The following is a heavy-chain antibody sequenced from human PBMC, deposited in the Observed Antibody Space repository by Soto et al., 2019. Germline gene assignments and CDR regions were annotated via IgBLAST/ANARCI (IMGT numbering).Heavy chain of an antibody. V-gene: IGHV4-31*03. CDR3: AASCVGCGGFHYYGMDV. D-gene: IGHD2-21*01. J-gene: IGHJ6*02. CDR2: IYYSGST. CDR1: GGSISSGGYY. Sequence: QVQLQESGPGLVKPSQTLSLTCTVSGGSISSGGYYWNWIRQHPGKGLEWIGYIYYSGSTYYNPSLKRRVTISVDTSKNQFSLKLSSVTAADTAVYYCAASCVGCGGFHYYGMDVWGQGTTVTVSS.